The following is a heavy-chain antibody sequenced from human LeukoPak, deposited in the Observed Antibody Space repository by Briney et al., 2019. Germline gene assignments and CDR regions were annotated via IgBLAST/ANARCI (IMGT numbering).Heavy chain of an antibody. CDR2: VFHTGSP. CDR3: ARLSYGYDPYFFDY. V-gene: IGHV4-38-2*02. Sequence: PSETLSLTCTVSNFSVSSHYYWGWVRPPPGKGLEWIGAVFHTGSPYYNPSLKSRVTISIDTSKKEFSLDLGSVTAADTAIYYCARLSYGYDPYFFDYWGHGTLVTVSS. CDR1: NFSVSSHYY. J-gene: IGHJ4*01. D-gene: IGHD5-12*01.